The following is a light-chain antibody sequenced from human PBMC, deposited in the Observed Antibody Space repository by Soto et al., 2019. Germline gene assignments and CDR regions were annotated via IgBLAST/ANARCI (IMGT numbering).Light chain of an antibody. Sequence: QSALNQPASVSGSPVQSITISCTGTSSDVGGYNFVSWYQQHPGKAPKLMIYDVRNRPSGVSNRFSGSKSVNTASLTISGLQAEDEADYYCSSYTSISTYVFGTGTKVTVL. CDR1: SSDVGGYNF. CDR2: DVR. J-gene: IGLJ1*01. V-gene: IGLV2-14*01. CDR3: SSYTSISTYV.